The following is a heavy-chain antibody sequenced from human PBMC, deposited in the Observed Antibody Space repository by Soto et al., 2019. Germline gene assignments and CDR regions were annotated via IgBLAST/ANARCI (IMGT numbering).Heavy chain of an antibody. Sequence: TSETLSLTCAVYGGSFSGYYLSWIRQPPGKGLEWIGEINHSGSTNYNPSLKSRVTISVDTSKNQFSLKLSSVTAADTAVYYCARGTSNYYDSSPPPYYYGMDVWGQGTTVTVSS. CDR2: INHSGST. V-gene: IGHV4-34*01. D-gene: IGHD3-22*01. J-gene: IGHJ6*02. CDR1: GGSFSGYY. CDR3: ARGTSNYYDSSPPPYYYGMDV.